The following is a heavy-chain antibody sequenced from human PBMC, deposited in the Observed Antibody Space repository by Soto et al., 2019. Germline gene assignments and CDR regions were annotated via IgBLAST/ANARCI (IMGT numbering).Heavy chain of an antibody. V-gene: IGHV1-46*01. Sequence: ASVKVSCKASGYTFTSYYMHWVRQAPGQGLEWRGIINPSGGSTSYAQKFQGRVTMTRDTSTSTVYMELSSLRSEDTAVYYCAREWFGELLRNRYYYGMDVWGQGTTVTVSS. D-gene: IGHD3-10*01. CDR3: AREWFGELLRNRYYYGMDV. J-gene: IGHJ6*02. CDR2: INPSGGST. CDR1: GYTFTSYY.